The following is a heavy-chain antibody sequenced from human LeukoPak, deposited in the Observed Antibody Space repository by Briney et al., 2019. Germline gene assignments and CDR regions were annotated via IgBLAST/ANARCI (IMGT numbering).Heavy chain of an antibody. CDR3: ARGYLYYDFWSGSVRGGNWFDP. Sequence: SETLSLTCAVYGGSFSGYYWSWIRQPPGKGLEWIGEINHSGSTNYNPSLKSRVTISVDTSKNQFSLKLSSVTAADTAVYYCARGYLYYDFWSGSVRGGNWFDPWGQGTLVTVSS. CDR1: GGSFSGYY. D-gene: IGHD3-3*01. CDR2: INHSGST. V-gene: IGHV4-34*01. J-gene: IGHJ5*02.